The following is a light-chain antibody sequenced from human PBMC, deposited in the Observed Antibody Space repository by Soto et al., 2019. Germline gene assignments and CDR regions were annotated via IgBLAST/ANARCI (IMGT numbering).Light chain of an antibody. CDR3: QQSYSTPRT. J-gene: IGKJ5*01. Sequence: IQMTQAPSSLAASVGVRVTITCLASQSVSNYLHWYQQKPGKAPNLLIYDASTLQSGVPSRFSGSGSGTDFTLTISSLQPEDFATYYCQQSYSTPRTLGQGTRLEI. CDR2: DAS. CDR1: QSVSNY. V-gene: IGKV1-39*01.